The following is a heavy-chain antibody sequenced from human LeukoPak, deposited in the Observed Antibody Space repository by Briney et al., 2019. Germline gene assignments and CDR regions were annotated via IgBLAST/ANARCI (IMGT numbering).Heavy chain of an antibody. CDR3: TTAAGTAMPDY. CDR2: IKSKTDGGTT. J-gene: IGHJ4*02. D-gene: IGHD5-18*01. V-gene: IGHV3-15*01. Sequence: GGSLRLSCAASGLTFSNAWMSWVRPAPGKGLEWVGRIKSKTDGGTTDYAAPVNGRFTISRDDSKNTLYLQMNSLKTEDTAVYYCTTAAGTAMPDYWGQGTLVTVSS. CDR1: GLTFSNAW.